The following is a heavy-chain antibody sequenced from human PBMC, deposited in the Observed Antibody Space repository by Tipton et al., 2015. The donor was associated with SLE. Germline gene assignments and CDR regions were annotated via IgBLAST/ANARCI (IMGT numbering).Heavy chain of an antibody. Sequence: TLSLTCSVSGGSVNNKNYYWGWVRQPPGKGVEWIGTISYRGSTYYNPSLKSRVTISVDTSNNQFSLKVNSVTATDTALYYCVRQFRSSGYSLYYFDYWGQGSPVTVSS. CDR1: GGSVNNKNYY. CDR2: ISYRGST. CDR3: VRQFRSSGYSLYYFDY. V-gene: IGHV4-39*01. D-gene: IGHD3-22*01. J-gene: IGHJ4*02.